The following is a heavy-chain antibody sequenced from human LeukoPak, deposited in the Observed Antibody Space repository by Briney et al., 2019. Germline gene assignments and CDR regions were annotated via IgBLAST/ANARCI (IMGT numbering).Heavy chain of an antibody. CDR3: ARDRTAVNAFDI. CDR1: GFTVSSNY. Sequence: GGSLRLSCAASGFTVSSNYMSWVRQAPGKGLEWVSVIYSGGSTYYADSVKGRFTISRDNSKNTLYLQMNSLRAEDTAVYYCARDRTAVNAFDIWGQGTMVTVSS. V-gene: IGHV3-53*01. J-gene: IGHJ3*02. CDR2: IYSGGST.